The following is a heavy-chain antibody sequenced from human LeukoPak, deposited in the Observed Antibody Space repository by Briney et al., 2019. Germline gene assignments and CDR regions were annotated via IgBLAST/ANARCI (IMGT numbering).Heavy chain of an antibody. CDR3: TGYTHKGV. Sequence: GGSLRLSCTASGLTVGNNYMSWVRQAPGKGLEWVSVLYSRGDPYYADSVKGRFTISRDSSKNTLYLQMNSLRAEDTAVYYCTGYTHKGVWGQGTTVTVSS. CDR2: LYSRGDP. V-gene: IGHV3-66*01. CDR1: GLTVGNNY. J-gene: IGHJ6*02.